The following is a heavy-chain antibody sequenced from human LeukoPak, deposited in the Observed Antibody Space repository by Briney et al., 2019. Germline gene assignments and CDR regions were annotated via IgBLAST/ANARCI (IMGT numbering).Heavy chain of an antibody. CDR3: ARVGAYYDSSGYSPIDY. Sequence: GGSLRLSCAASGFTFSSYGMSWVRQAPGKGLEWVSWISSSSTYISYADSVKGRFTISRDDAGNSLYLHMNSLRAEDTAVYSCARVGAYYDSSGYSPIDYWGQGTLVTVSS. V-gene: IGHV3-21*01. CDR1: GFTFSSYG. CDR2: ISSSSTYI. D-gene: IGHD3-22*01. J-gene: IGHJ4*02.